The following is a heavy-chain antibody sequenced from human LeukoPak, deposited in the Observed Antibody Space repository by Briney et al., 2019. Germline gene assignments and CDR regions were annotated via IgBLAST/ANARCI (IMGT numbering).Heavy chain of an antibody. J-gene: IGHJ6*02. CDR2: INSDGSST. Sequence: GGSLRLSCAASGFTFSSYWMHWVRQAPGKGLVWVSRINSDGSSTSYADSVKGRFTISRDNAKNTLYLQMNSLRAEDTAVYYCAGFWGYYYGMDVWDQGTTVTVSS. D-gene: IGHD3-16*01. CDR3: AGFWGYYYGMDV. V-gene: IGHV3-74*01. CDR1: GFTFSSYW.